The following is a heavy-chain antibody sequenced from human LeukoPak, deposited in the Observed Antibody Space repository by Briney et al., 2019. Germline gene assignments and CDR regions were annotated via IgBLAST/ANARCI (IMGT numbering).Heavy chain of an antibody. D-gene: IGHD4-17*01. CDR2: ITSSSSSM. Sequence: PGGSLRLSCAASGFTFSGFSMNWVRQAPGKGLEWISYITSSSSSMYYADSVKGRFTISRDNAKNSLYLQMNSLTAEDTAVYYCARVIGSYGDSAYWGQGALVTVSS. CDR1: GFTFSGFS. V-gene: IGHV3-48*04. CDR3: ARVIGSYGDSAY. J-gene: IGHJ4*02.